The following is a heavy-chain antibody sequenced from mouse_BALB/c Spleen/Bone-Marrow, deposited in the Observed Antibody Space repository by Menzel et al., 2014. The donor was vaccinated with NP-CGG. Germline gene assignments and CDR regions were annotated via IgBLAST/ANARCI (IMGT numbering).Heavy chain of an antibody. J-gene: IGHJ4*01. CDR2: IIPNSGYS. Sequence: QVHVKQSGAELVRPGASVKMSCQASGYTFTRYTMHWEKKRPGQGLEWIGYIIPNSGYSNYNQKFKDKATLTADKSSSTAYMQLSSLTSEDSAVYYCTIRYYAMDYWGQGTSVTVSS. D-gene: IGHD1-1*01. V-gene: IGHV1-4*01. CDR1: GYTFTRYT. CDR3: TIRYYAMDY.